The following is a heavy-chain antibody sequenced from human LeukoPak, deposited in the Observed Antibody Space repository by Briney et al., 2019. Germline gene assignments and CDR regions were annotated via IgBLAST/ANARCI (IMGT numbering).Heavy chain of an antibody. J-gene: IGHJ4*02. V-gene: IGHV3-33*01. CDR2: IWSDGSNE. CDR1: GFTFSSYG. D-gene: IGHD4-23*01. CDR3: ARDLGYSPFDY. Sequence: GGSLRLSCAASGFTFSSYGMHWVRQAPGKGLEWVTVIWSDGSNEGYADSVKGRFTISRDNSKNTLYLQMNSLRTEDTAVYYCARDLGYSPFDYWGQGTLVTVSS.